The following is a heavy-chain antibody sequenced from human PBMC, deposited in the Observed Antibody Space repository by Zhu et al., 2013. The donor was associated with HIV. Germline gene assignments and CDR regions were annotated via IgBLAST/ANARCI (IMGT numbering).Heavy chain of an antibody. Sequence: VQLQQWGAGLLKPSETLSLTCAVYGGSFSGYYWSWIRQPPGKGLEWIGEINHSGSTNYNPSLKSRVTISVDTSKNQFSLKLSSVTAADTAVYYCARGGDIVVVPAANFDYWGQGTLVTVSS. D-gene: IGHD2-2*01. CDR2: INHSGST. CDR1: GGSFSGYY. V-gene: IGHV4-34*01. J-gene: IGHJ4*02. CDR3: ARGGDIVVVPAANFDY.